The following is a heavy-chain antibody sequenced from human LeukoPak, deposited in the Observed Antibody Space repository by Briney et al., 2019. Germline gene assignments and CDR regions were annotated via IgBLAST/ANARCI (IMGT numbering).Heavy chain of an antibody. D-gene: IGHD3-10*02. CDR1: GFIFSTYS. J-gene: IGHJ6*02. CDR3: AKKYGRGTTSGPATSMDV. CDR2: ISGTDGRT. Sequence: GGSLRLSCAASGFIFSTYSMNWVRQAPGKGLEWVSGISGTDGRTYYADSVKGRFTISRDNSKNTLYLQMNSLRAEDTAVYYCAKKYGRGTTSGPATSMDVWGQGTTVTVSS. V-gene: IGHV3-23*01.